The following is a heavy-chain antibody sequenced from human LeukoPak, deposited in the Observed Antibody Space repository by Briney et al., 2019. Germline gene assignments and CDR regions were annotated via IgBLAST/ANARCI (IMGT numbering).Heavy chain of an antibody. D-gene: IGHD6-19*01. CDR2: ISSSSSTI. CDR3: ASTLGGPLSSGWYRRDY. V-gene: IGHV3-48*04. Sequence: GGSLRLSCAASGFTFSSYSMNWVRQAPGEGLEWVPYISSSSSTIYYADSVKGRFTISRDNAKNSLYLQMNSLRAEDTAVYYCASTLGGPLSSGWYRRDYWGQGTLVTVSS. J-gene: IGHJ4*02. CDR1: GFTFSSYS.